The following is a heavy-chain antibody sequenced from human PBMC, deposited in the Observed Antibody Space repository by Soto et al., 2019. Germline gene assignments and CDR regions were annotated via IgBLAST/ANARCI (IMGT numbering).Heavy chain of an antibody. Sequence: GGSLRLSCAASGFTVSSNYMIWVRQAPGKGLEWVSVIYSGGSTYYADSVKGRFTISRDNSKNTLYLQMNSLRAEDTAVYYCARGVAVYYGSGSYPPDYWGQGTLVTVSS. V-gene: IGHV3-66*01. CDR1: GFTVSSNY. D-gene: IGHD3-10*01. J-gene: IGHJ4*02. CDR3: ARGVAVYYGSGSYPPDY. CDR2: IYSGGST.